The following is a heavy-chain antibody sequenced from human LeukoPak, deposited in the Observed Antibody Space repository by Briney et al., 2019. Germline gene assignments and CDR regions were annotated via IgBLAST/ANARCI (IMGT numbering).Heavy chain of an antibody. Sequence: GGSLRLSCAASGFTFSSYWMHWVRQAPGKGLVWVSRINTDGSTTGYADSVKGRFTISRDNAKNTLYLQMSSLRAEDTAVYYCVRSAYYGSRDYYLDCWGQGSLVTVSS. D-gene: IGHD3-22*01. J-gene: IGHJ4*02. CDR1: GFTFSSYW. CDR3: VRSAYYGSRDYYLDC. CDR2: INTDGSTT. V-gene: IGHV3-74*01.